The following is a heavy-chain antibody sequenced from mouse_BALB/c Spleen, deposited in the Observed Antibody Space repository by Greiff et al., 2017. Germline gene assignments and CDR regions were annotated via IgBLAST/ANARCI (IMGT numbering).Heavy chain of an antibody. CDR3: ARDGHYYDAMDY. V-gene: IGHV2-9*02. D-gene: IGHD1-2*01. CDR2: IWAGGST. J-gene: IGHJ4*01. Sequence: VMLVESGPGLVAPSQSLSITCTVSGFSLTSYGVHWVRQPPGKGLEWLGVIWAGGSTNYNSALMSRLSISKDNSKSQVFLKMNSLQTDDTAMYYCARDGHYYDAMDYWGQGTSVTVSS. CDR1: GFSLTSYG.